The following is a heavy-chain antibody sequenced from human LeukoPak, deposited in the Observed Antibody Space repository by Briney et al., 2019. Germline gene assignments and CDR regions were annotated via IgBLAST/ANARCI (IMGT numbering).Heavy chain of an antibody. CDR3: ARSPPGVVGRFLEWLDPYYFDY. CDR1: GGSISSYY. V-gene: IGHV4-59*01. CDR2: IYYSGST. J-gene: IGHJ4*02. D-gene: IGHD3-3*01. Sequence: SETLSLTCTVSGGSISSYYWSWIRQPPGKGLEWIGYIYYSGSTNYNPSLKSRVTISVDTSKNQFSLKLSSVTAADTAVYYCARSPPGVVGRFLEWLDPYYFDYWGQGTLVTVSS.